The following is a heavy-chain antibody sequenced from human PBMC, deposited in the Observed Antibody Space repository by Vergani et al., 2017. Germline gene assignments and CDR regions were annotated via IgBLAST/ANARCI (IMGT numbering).Heavy chain of an antibody. D-gene: IGHD7-27*01. Sequence: QVQLVQSGAEVKKPGSSVKVSCKVSGHTFATYAIVWVRQAPGQGLEWMGGIIPIHGSTIYAPKFQGRVTLTADKSTTTVYMEVNSLRSEDTAVYYCARYPREFFLLGFFNIWGQGTVVTVSS. CDR2: IIPIHGST. J-gene: IGHJ3*02. CDR3: ARYPREFFLLGFFNI. V-gene: IGHV1-69*06. CDR1: GHTFATYA.